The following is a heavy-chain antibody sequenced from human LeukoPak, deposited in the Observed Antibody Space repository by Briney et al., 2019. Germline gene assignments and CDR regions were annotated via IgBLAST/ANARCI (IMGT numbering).Heavy chain of an antibody. CDR3: ARDRVSITMVRGTYYYYYYGMDV. CDR2: IIPILGIA. D-gene: IGHD3-10*01. Sequence: SVKVSCKASGGTFSSYAISWVRQAPGQGLEWMGRIIPILGIANYAQKFQGRVTITADKSTSTAYMELSSLRAEDTAVYYCARDRVSITMVRGTYYYYYYGMDVWGQGTTVTVSS. J-gene: IGHJ6*02. CDR1: GGTFSSYA. V-gene: IGHV1-69*04.